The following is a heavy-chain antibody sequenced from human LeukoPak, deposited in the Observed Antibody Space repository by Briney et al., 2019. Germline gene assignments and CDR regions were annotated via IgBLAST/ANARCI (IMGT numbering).Heavy chain of an antibody. CDR3: ARGPLYSSSWSLLGFDY. D-gene: IGHD6-13*01. V-gene: IGHV3-30-3*01. CDR2: ISYDGSNK. CDR1: GFTFSSYA. Sequence: GRSLGLSCAASGFTFSSYAMHWVRQAPGKGLEWVAVISYDGSNKYYADSVKGRFTISRDNSKNTLYLQMNSLRAEDTAVYYCARGPLYSSSWSLLGFDYWGQGTLVTVSS. J-gene: IGHJ4*02.